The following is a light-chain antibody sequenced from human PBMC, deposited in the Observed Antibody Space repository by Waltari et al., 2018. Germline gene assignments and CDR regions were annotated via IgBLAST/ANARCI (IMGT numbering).Light chain of an antibody. Sequence: QSALTQPASVSGSPGQSITISCTGTSSYVGGYSFVSWYHQHPGKAPKLMTYDVSNRPSGVSSPFSGSKPGNTASVTISGLQAEDEADYYCSSYTSSSPPFLFGTGTKVTVL. CDR1: SSYVGGYSF. CDR2: DVS. V-gene: IGLV2-14*03. J-gene: IGLJ1*01. CDR3: SSYTSSSPPFL.